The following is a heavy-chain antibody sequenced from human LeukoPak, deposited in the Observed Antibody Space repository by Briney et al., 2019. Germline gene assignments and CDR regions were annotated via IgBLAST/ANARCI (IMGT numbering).Heavy chain of an antibody. D-gene: IGHD1-26*01. CDR1: GGSISSSSYY. CDR3: ARLPWDGFDY. V-gene: IGHV4-39*01. J-gene: IGHJ4*02. CDR2: IYYSGST. Sequence: PSETLSLTCTVSGGSISSSSYYWGWIRQPPGKGLEWIGSIYYSGSTYYNPSLKSRVTISVDTSKNQFSLKLSSVTAADTAVYYCARLPWDGFDYWGQGTLVTVSS.